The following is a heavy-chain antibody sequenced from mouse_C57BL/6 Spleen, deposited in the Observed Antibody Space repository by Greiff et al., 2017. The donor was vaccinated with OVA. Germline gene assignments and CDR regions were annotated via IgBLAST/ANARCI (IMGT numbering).Heavy chain of an antibody. D-gene: IGHD2-1*01. CDR1: GYTFTSYW. J-gene: IGHJ3*01. Sequence: QVQLQQPGAELVKPGASVKLSCKASGYTFTSYWMHWVKQRPGQGLEWIGMIHPNSGSTNYNEKFKSKATLTVDKSSSTAYMQLSSLTSEDSAVYYCAREVYYGNVPWFAYWGQGTLVTVSA. CDR2: IHPNSGST. CDR3: AREVYYGNVPWFAY. V-gene: IGHV1-64*01.